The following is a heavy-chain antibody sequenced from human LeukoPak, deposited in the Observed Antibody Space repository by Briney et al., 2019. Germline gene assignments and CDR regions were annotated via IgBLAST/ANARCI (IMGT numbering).Heavy chain of an antibody. CDR2: TRNKANSYTT. CDR3: ATTGSASGG. CDR1: GFTFSDHY. V-gene: IGHV3-72*01. Sequence: GGSLRLSCAASGFTFSDHYMDWVRQAPGKGLEWVGRTRNKANSYTTEYAASAKGRFTISRDDSKNSLYLRMNSLKTEDTAVYYCATTGSASGGWGQGTLVTVSS. D-gene: IGHD1-14*01. J-gene: IGHJ4*02.